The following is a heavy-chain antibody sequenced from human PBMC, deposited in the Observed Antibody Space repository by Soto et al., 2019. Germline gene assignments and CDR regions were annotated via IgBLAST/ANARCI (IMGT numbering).Heavy chain of an antibody. V-gene: IGHV4-31*03. CDR1: GGSISSGDYY. Sequence: QVQLQESGPGLVKPSQTLSLTCTVSGGSISSGDYYWTWIRQHPGKGLEWIGYITYSGSTYYNPSRRSRATTSLDKSKHHFSLKLSSVAAADTDVYYCAREGVPYHGSGSFNWFDPWSQGTLVTVSS. CDR2: ITYSGST. J-gene: IGHJ5*02. CDR3: AREGVPYHGSGSFNWFDP. D-gene: IGHD3-10*01.